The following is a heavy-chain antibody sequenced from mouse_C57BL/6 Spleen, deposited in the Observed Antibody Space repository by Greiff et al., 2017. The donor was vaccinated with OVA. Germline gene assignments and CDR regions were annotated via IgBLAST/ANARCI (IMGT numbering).Heavy chain of an antibody. CDR1: GFTFSDFY. D-gene: IGHD1-1*01. J-gene: IGHJ3*01. CDR3: ARDDSSITTVVPFAY. CDR2: SRNKANDYTT. V-gene: IGHV7-1*01. Sequence: EVKLMESGGGLVQSGRSLRLSCATSGFTFSDFYMEWVRQAPGKGLEWIAASRNKANDYTTEYSASVKGRFIVSRDTSQSILYLQMNALIAEDTAIYYCARDDSSITTVVPFAYWGQGTLVTVSA.